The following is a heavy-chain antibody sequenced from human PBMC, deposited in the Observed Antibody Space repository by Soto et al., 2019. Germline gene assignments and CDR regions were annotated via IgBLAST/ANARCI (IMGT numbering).Heavy chain of an antibody. V-gene: IGHV3-30-3*01. D-gene: IGHD6-19*01. CDR3: ARGPPIYSSGWYRFDY. CDR1: GFTFSSYA. Sequence: QVQLVESGGGVVQPGRSLRLSCAASGFTFSSYAMHWVRQAPGKGLEWVAVISYDGSNKYYADSVKGRFTISRDNSKNTLYLQMNSLRAEDTAVYYCARGPPIYSSGWYRFDYWGQGTLVTVSS. CDR2: ISYDGSNK. J-gene: IGHJ4*02.